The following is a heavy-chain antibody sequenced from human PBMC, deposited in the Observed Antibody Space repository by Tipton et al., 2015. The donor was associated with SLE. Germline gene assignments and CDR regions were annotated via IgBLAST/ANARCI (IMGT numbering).Heavy chain of an antibody. V-gene: IGHV3-9*01. D-gene: IGHD6-6*01. J-gene: IGHJ4*02. CDR1: GFTFDDYG. Sequence: RSLRLSCEGSGFTFDDYGMYWVRQAPGKGLEWVSSITWNSGDTAYVDSVKGRFTISRDNAKKSLYLQMNSLRIEDTALYYCAKDMGARGSTSSEGFDYWGQGTLVTVSS. CDR3: AKDMGARGSTSSEGFDY. CDR2: ITWNSGDT.